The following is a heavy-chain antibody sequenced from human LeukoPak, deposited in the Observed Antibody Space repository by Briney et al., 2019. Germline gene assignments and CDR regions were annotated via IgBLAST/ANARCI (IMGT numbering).Heavy chain of an antibody. CDR2: ISGSGGST. V-gene: IGHV3-23*01. CDR3: AKGSNYDFWSGYRFDF. CDR1: GGSFSGYY. Sequence: ETLSLTCAVYGGSFSGYYWSWIRQPPGKGLEWVSGISGSGGSTYYADSVKGRFTISRDNSKSTLFLQMNSLRAEDTAVYYCAKGSNYDFWSGYRFDFWGQGTLVTVSS. J-gene: IGHJ4*02. D-gene: IGHD3-3*01.